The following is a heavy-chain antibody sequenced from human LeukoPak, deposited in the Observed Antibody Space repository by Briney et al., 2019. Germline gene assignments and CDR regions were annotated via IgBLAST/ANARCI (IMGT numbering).Heavy chain of an antibody. CDR2: ISYDGSNK. CDR1: GFTFSSYG. CDR3: AKEGTVAFDY. J-gene: IGHJ4*02. D-gene: IGHD4-23*01. V-gene: IGHV3-30*18. Sequence: PGGSLRLSCAASGFTFSSYGMHWVRQAPGKGLEWVAVISYDGSNKYYADSVKGRFPISRDNSKNTLYLQMNSLRAEDTAVYYCAKEGTVAFDYWGQGTLVTVSS.